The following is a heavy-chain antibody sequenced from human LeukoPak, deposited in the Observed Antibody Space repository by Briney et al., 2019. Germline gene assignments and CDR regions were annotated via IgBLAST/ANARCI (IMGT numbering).Heavy chain of an antibody. CDR3: ARGRSRHYYYYYYMDV. CDR1: GGSFSGYY. J-gene: IGHJ6*03. V-gene: IGHV4-34*01. CDR2: INHSGST. Sequence: PSETLSLTCAVYGGSFSGYYWSWIRQPPGKGLEWIGEINHSGSTNYNPSLKSRVTISVDTSKNQFSLKLSSVTAADTAVYHCARGRSRHYYYYYYMDVWGKGTTVTVSS.